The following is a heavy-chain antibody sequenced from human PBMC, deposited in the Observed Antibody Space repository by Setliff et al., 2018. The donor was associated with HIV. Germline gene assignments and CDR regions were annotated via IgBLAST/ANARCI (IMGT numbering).Heavy chain of an antibody. CDR2: ISVKNGNT. CDR3: ASPNVGCSGGTCYSGSAFDY. D-gene: IGHD2-15*01. CDR1: GYTFTSYA. Sequence: GASVKVSCKASGYTFTSYAMHWVRQAPGQGLEWMGWISVKNGNTNYAQKFQGRVSITTDESTSAAYMELSSLRSGDTAIYYCASPNVGCSGGTCYSGSAFDYWGQGSPVTVSS. J-gene: IGHJ4*02. V-gene: IGHV1-3*01.